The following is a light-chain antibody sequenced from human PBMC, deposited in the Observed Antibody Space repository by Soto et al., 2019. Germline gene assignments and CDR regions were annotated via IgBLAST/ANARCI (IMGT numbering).Light chain of an antibody. CDR2: AAS. CDR1: QSISSY. J-gene: IGKJ4*01. Sequence: DIQITESPSSLSSSLGDRVAITFRASQSISSYLNWYQQKPGKAPNLLIYAASSLQSGVPSRFSGSGSGTDFTLTISSLQPEDFATYYCQQSYSTPLTFGGGTKVDIK. V-gene: IGKV1-39*01. CDR3: QQSYSTPLT.